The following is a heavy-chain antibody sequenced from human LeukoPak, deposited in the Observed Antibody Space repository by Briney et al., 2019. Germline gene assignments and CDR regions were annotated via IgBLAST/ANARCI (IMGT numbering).Heavy chain of an antibody. J-gene: IGHJ4*02. CDR1: GGSISSSSYY. CDR2: IYYSGST. V-gene: IGHV4-39*07. D-gene: IGHD3-22*01. Sequence: SETLSLTCTVSGGSISSSSYYWGWIRQPPGKGLEWIGSIYYSGSTYYNPSLKSRVTISVDTSKNQFSLKLSSVTAADTAVYYCSYDSSGYYYRDYWGQGTLVTVSS. CDR3: SYDSSGYYYRDY.